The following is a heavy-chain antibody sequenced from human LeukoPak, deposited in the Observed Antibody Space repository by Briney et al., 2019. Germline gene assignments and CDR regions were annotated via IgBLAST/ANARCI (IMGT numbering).Heavy chain of an antibody. CDR2: INSDGSST. V-gene: IGHV3-74*01. D-gene: IGHD1-26*01. J-gene: IGHJ4*02. CDR3: AKDLFAMTQWEQLGY. CDR1: GFTFSSYA. Sequence: PGGSLRLSCAASGFTFSSYAMSWVRQVPGKGLVWVSRINSDGSSTSYADSVKGRFTISRDNAKNTLYLQMNSLRAEDTAVYYCAKDLFAMTQWEQLGYWGQGTLVTVSS.